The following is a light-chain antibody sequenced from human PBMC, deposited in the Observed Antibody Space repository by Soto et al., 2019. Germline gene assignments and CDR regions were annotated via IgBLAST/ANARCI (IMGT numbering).Light chain of an antibody. Sequence: IVFTQSPGTLSLSPGERVRTSCRTSHSVNSHVAWYRQKPGRAPRVLLYGASTRATGIPVRFSGSGFGTEFTLPIRSLKSEDFAVDDCQQYKNWPLVGQGTRLEIK. CDR3: QQYKNWPL. J-gene: IGKJ5*01. CDR2: GAS. CDR1: HSVNSH. V-gene: IGKV3-15*01.